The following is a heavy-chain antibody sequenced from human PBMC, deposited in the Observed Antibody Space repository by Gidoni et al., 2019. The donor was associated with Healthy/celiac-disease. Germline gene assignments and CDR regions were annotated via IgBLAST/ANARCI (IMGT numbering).Heavy chain of an antibody. V-gene: IGHV3-30*07. Sequence: RFTISRDNSKNTLYLQMNSLRAEDTAVYYCPRQWFGEPRWGPDYWGQGTLVTVSS. D-gene: IGHD3-10*01. CDR3: PRQWFGEPRWGPDY. J-gene: IGHJ4*02.